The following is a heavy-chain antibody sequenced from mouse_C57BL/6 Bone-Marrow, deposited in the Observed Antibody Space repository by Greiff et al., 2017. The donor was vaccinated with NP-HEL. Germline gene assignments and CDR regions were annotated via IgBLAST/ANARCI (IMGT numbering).Heavy chain of an antibody. Sequence: QVQLQQSGAELVRPGTSVKMSCKASGYTFTNYWIGWAKQRPGHGLEWIGDIYPGGGYTNSNEKFTGKATLTADKSSSTAYMQFSSLTSEDAAIYYCARWGYYFDYWGQGTTLTVSS. CDR3: ARWGYYFDY. CDR1: GYTFTNYW. V-gene: IGHV1-63*01. CDR2: IYPGGGYT. J-gene: IGHJ2*01.